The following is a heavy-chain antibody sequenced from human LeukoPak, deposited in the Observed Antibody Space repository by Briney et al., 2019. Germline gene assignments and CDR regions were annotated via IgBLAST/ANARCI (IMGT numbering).Heavy chain of an antibody. V-gene: IGHV4-39*07. CDR1: GGSISSSTYY. D-gene: IGHD6-13*01. J-gene: IGHJ5*02. CDR2: IYYSGTT. Sequence: SETLSLTCTVSGGSISSSTYYWAWVRQPPGKGLEWIASIYYSGTTYYNPSLKSRVTMSVDTSKNQFSLKLSSVTAADTAVYYCARTPIAAAGSNYNWFDPWGQGTLVTVSS. CDR3: ARTPIAAAGSNYNWFDP.